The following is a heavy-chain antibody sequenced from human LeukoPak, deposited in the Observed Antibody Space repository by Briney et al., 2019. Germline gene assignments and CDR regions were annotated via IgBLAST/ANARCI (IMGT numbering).Heavy chain of an antibody. Sequence: PGGSLRLSCAASGFTFSSYEMNWVRQAPGKGLEWVANIKQDGSEEYYVDSVKGRFTVSRDNAKNSLHLQMNSLRAEDTAVYYCASTATFDYWGQGTPVTVSS. D-gene: IGHD2-21*02. J-gene: IGHJ4*02. CDR2: IKQDGSEE. V-gene: IGHV3-7*01. CDR1: GFTFSSYE. CDR3: ASTATFDY.